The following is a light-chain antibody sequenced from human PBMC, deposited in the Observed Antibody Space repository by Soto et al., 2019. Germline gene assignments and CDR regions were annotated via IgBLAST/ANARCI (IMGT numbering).Light chain of an antibody. V-gene: IGKV3-20*01. J-gene: IGKJ1*01. CDR1: QSVSSNY. Sequence: EIVLTQSPGTLSLSPGERATLSCRASQSVSSNYLAWYQQIPGQAPRLLIYGVSSRAAGIPDRFSGSGSGTDFTLTINRLEPEDFAVYYCQQYHNTPITFGQGTKVEIK. CDR3: QQYHNTPIT. CDR2: GVS.